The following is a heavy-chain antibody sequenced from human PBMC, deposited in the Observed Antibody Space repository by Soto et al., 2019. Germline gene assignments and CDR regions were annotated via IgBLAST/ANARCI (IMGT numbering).Heavy chain of an antibody. CDR3: ARGTYSSSWYVPHLY. D-gene: IGHD6-13*01. J-gene: IGHJ4*02. CDR2: IYSGGST. Sequence: GGSLRLSCAASGFTVSSNYMSWVRQAPGKGLEWVSVIYSGGSTYYADSVKGRFTISRDNSKNTLYLQMNSLRAEDTAVYYCARGTYSSSWYVPHLYWGQGTLVTVSS. CDR1: GFTVSSNY. V-gene: IGHV3-53*01.